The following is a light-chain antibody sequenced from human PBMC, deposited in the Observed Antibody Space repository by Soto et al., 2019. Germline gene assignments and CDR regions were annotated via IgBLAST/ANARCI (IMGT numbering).Light chain of an antibody. CDR3: QQYITLYT. CDR1: QSVIGN. J-gene: IGKJ2*01. V-gene: IGKV3-15*01. CDR2: DAS. Sequence: EIVLTQSPATLSVSPGERATLSCRASQSVIGNLAWYQQKPGQAPRLLIYDASTRAAGIPARFSGSGSGTDFTLTISSLQSEDFAIYCCQQYITLYTFGQGTKLEIK.